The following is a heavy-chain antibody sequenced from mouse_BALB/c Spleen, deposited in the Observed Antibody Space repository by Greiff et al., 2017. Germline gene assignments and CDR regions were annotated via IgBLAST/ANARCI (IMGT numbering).Heavy chain of an antibody. D-gene: IGHD1-1*01. CDR3: ARSYGRGYAMDY. CDR1: GFTFSSYA. CDR2: ISSGGSYT. J-gene: IGHJ4*01. V-gene: IGHV5-9-4*01. Sequence: EVQRVESGGGLVKPGGSLKLSCAASGFTFSSYAMSWVRQSPEKRLEWVAEISSGGSYTYYPDTVTGRFTISRDNAKNTLYLEMSSLRSEDTAMYYCARSYGRGYAMDYWGQGTSVTVSS.